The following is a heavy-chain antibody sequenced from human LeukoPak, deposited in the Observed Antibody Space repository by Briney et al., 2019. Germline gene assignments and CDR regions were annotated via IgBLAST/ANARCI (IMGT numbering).Heavy chain of an antibody. Sequence: GGSLRLSCAASGFTFDDYAMHWVRQAPGKGLEWVSSISWNGRSMDYADSVQGRFTISRDNAKNSLYVQMNSLRVEDTALYYCVKGSGSVRSFEFGYWGQGTLVTVSS. CDR3: VKGSGSVRSFEFGY. V-gene: IGHV3-9*01. CDR2: ISWNGRSM. J-gene: IGHJ4*02. D-gene: IGHD3-3*01. CDR1: GFTFDDYA.